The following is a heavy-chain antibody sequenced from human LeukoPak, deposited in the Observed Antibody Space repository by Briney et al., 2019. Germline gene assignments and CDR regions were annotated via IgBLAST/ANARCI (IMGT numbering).Heavy chain of an antibody. CDR3: ARLGWLQEFDP. Sequence: PSETLSLTCAVYGGSFSGDYWSWIRQPPGKGLEWIGEINHSGSTNYNPSLKSRVTISVDTSKNQFSLKLSSVTAADTAVYYCARLGWLQEFDPWGQGTLVTVSS. V-gene: IGHV4-34*01. J-gene: IGHJ5*02. D-gene: IGHD5-24*01. CDR1: GGSFSGDY. CDR2: INHSGST.